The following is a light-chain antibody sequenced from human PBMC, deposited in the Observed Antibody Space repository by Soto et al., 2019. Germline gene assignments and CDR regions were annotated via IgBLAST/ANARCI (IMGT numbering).Light chain of an antibody. CDR2: DNN. V-gene: IGLV1-51*01. Sequence: QSVLTQPPSVSAAPGQKVTISCSGSSSNIGNNYVSWYQQLPGTAPKLLIYDNNKRPTGIPDRFSASKSGTSATLGITGRQNGDEADYYCGTWDSSLSAVVFGGGTKLTVL. J-gene: IGLJ2*01. CDR1: SSNIGNNY. CDR3: GTWDSSLSAVV.